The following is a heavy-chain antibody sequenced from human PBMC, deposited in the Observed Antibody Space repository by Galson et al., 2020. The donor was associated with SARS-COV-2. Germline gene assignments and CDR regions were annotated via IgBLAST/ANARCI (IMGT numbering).Heavy chain of an antibody. V-gene: IGHV3-21*06. CDR1: GFIFSRYR. D-gene: IGHD3-3*01. CDR3: ATEYYGSFDIHYDAFDI. Sequence: NSAGSLRLSCAASGFIFSRYRMNWVRQAPGKGLEWVTSITSSSSYITYVDSVKGRFTISRDNPKSLVYLQMNSLRVEDTGVYYCATEYYGSFDIHYDAFDIWGQGTAVTVSA. J-gene: IGHJ3*02. CDR2: ITSSSSYI.